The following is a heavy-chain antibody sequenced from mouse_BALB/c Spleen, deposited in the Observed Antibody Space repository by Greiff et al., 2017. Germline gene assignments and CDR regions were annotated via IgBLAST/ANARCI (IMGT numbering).Heavy chain of an antibody. D-gene: IGHD2-14*01. V-gene: IGHV1-9*01. J-gene: IGHJ2*01. CDR2: ILPGSGST. Sequence: QVQLQQSGAELMKPGASVKISCKATGYTFSSYWIEWVKQRPGHGLEWIGEILPGSGSTNYNEKFKGKATFTADTSSNTAYMQLSSLTSEDSAVYYCASGAYYRYGYFDYWGQGTTLTVSS. CDR3: ASGAYYRYGYFDY. CDR1: GYTFSSYW.